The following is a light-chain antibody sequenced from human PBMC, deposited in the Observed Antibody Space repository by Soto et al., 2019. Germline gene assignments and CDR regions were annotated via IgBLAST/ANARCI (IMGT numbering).Light chain of an antibody. Sequence: SYVLTQPPSVSVAPGQTARITCGGDNIGSRSVHWYQQKPGQAPVLVVYDDSDRPSGIPERFSGSNSGYTATLTISRVEAGDEADYYCQVWDTTRDYSVVFGGGTQLTVL. J-gene: IGLJ2*01. CDR1: NIGSRS. V-gene: IGLV3-21*02. CDR2: DDS. CDR3: QVWDTTRDYSVV.